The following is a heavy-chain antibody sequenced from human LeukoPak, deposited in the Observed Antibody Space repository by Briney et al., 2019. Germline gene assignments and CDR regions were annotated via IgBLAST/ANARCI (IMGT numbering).Heavy chain of an antibody. CDR2: ISSSSSTI. V-gene: IGHV3-48*01. J-gene: IGHJ4*02. CDR3: ARIGSGSYPKRTDFDY. D-gene: IGHD1-26*01. CDR1: GFTFSSYS. Sequence: GGSLRLSCAASGFTFSSYSMNWVRQAPGKGLEWVSYISSSSSTIYYADSVKGRFTISRDNAKNSLYLQMNSLRAEDTAVYYCARIGSGSYPKRTDFDYWGQGTLVTVS.